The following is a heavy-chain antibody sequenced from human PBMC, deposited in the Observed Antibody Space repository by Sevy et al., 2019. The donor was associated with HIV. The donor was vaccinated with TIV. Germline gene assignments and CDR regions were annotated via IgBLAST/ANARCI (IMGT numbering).Heavy chain of an antibody. J-gene: IGHJ4*02. D-gene: IGHD3-22*01. CDR2: INPNSGGT. CDR1: GYTFTGYY. CDR3: ARANYYDSSGYKDAIDY. Sequence: ASVKVSCKASGYTFTGYYMHWVRQAPGQGLEWMGWINPNSGGTNYAQKFQGRVTMTRDTSISTTYMELSRLRSDDTAVYYCARANYYDSSGYKDAIDYWGQGTLVTVSS. V-gene: IGHV1-2*02.